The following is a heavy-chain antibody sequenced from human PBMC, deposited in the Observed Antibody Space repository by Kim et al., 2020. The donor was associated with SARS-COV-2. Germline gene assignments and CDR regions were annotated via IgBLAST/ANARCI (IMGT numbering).Heavy chain of an antibody. J-gene: IGHJ3*01. Sequence: SETLSLTCAVSGASMSGYWSWIRQPPGKSPEWITYVYHTGSASNNPSLNSRATMSIDTSTKHISLKLTSLTAADTAIYYSSRLDYGDYNEAFDLWGPGT. D-gene: IGHD4-17*01. V-gene: IGHV4-59*08. CDR1: GASMSGY. CDR3: SRLDYGDYNEAFDL. CDR2: VYHTGSA.